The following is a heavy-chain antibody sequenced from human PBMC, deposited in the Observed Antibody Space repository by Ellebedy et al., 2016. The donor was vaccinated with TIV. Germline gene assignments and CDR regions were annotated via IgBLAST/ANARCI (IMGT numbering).Heavy chain of an antibody. J-gene: IGHJ4*02. CDR3: AKNLSPRDYFDY. Sequence: ASVKVSCXASGYTFTSYGISWVRQAPGQGLEWMGWISAYNGNTNYAQKLQGRVTMTTDTSTSTAYMELRSLRSDDTAVYYCAKNLSPRDYFDYWGQGTLVTVSS. CDR2: ISAYNGNT. CDR1: GYTFTSYG. V-gene: IGHV1-18*01.